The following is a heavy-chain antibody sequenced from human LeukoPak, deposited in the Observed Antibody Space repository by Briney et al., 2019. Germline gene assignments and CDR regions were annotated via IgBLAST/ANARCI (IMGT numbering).Heavy chain of an antibody. CDR2: IYPDDSDM. Sequence: GESLKISCKGSGVNFTNYWIAWVRQMPGKGLEWMGIIYPDDSDMRYSPSFQGQVTISVDKSISTAYLQWSSLKASDTAMYFCARRGALLTSYYDAFDIWGQGTMVTVSS. V-gene: IGHV5-51*01. CDR3: ARRGALLTSYYDAFDI. CDR1: GVNFTNYW. D-gene: IGHD1-26*01. J-gene: IGHJ3*02.